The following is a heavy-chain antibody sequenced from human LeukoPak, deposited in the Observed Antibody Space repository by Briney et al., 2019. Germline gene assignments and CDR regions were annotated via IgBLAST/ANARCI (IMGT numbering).Heavy chain of an antibody. J-gene: IGHJ3*02. Sequence: GGSLRLSCAPFRLPFSTYSMNGARRAQGRGLEWVSYISSSSTNIYYKDSVKGRFTISRDNAKNSLYLHMTSLRAEDTAVYYCVRNDGDNAFDIWGQGTMVIVSS. D-gene: IGHD4-17*01. CDR1: RLPFSTYS. CDR3: VRNDGDNAFDI. V-gene: IGHV3-48*01. CDR2: ISSSSTNI.